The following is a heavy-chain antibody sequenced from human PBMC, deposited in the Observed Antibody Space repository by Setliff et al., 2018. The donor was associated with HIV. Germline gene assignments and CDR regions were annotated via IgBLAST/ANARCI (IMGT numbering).Heavy chain of an antibody. J-gene: IGHJ6*02. V-gene: IGHV4-61*02. Sequence: SETLSLTCTVSGGSISSGSYYWSWIRQPAGKGLEWIGRIYTSGSTNYNPSLKSRVTISIDMSKNHFSLKLTSETAAETAVYYCARSMKGTYHYGMDVWGQGTTVTVSS. CDR3: ARSMKGTYHYGMDV. D-gene: IGHD3-10*01. CDR2: IYTSGST. CDR1: GGSISSGSYY.